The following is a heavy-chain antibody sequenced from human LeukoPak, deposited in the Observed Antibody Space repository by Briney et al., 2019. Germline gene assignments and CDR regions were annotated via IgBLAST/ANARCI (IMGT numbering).Heavy chain of an antibody. CDR3: ARADSSGYYGR. D-gene: IGHD3-22*01. Sequence: GGSLRLSCAASGFTFSTYAMPWVRQAPGKGLEYVSAITTNGGTTYYANSVKGRFTISRDNSRNTLYLQMGSLRAEDMAVYYCARADSSGYYGRWGQGTLVTVSS. CDR1: GFTFSTYA. V-gene: IGHV3-64*01. J-gene: IGHJ4*02. CDR2: ITTNGGTT.